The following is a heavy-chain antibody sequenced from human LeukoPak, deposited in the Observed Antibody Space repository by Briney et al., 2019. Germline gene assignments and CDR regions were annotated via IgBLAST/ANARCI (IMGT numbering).Heavy chain of an antibody. CDR3: ATGQGYYDSSGYWSY. J-gene: IGHJ4*02. Sequence: GASVKVSCKVSGYTLTELSMHWVRQAPGKGLEWMGGFDPEDGETIYAQKFQGRVTMTEDTSTDTAYMELSSLRSEDTAVYYCATGQGYYDSSGYWSYWGQGTLVTVSS. V-gene: IGHV1-24*01. CDR2: FDPEDGET. CDR1: GYTLTELS. D-gene: IGHD3-22*01.